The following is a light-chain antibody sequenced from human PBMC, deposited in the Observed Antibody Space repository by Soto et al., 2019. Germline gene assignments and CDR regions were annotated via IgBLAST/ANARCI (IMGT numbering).Light chain of an antibody. CDR3: QQYNPYSYS. CDR2: KTS. Sequence: DIQMTQSPSTLSASIGDRVTITCRASQSTTAWLAWYQQKPGKAPKLLIYKTSSLESGVPSRFSCSGSGTEFTLTISSLQPDDFATYYCQQYNPYSYSFGQGTKLVIK. J-gene: IGKJ2*03. CDR1: QSTTAW. V-gene: IGKV1-5*03.